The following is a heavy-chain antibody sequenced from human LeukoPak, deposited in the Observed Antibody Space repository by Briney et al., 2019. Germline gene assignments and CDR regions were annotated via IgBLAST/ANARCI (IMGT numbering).Heavy chain of an antibody. CDR2: ISGSGGSI. V-gene: IGHV3-23*01. CDR1: GFTFSSYA. J-gene: IGHJ4*02. D-gene: IGHD1-7*01. CDR3: GREEISSFSEGTFVDY. Sequence: SGGSLRLSCAASGFTFSSYAMSWVRQAPGKGLEWVSAISGSGGSIYYADSVKGRFTISRDNSKNTLYLQMNSLRAEDTAVYYCGREEISSFSEGTFVDYWGQGTLVTVSS.